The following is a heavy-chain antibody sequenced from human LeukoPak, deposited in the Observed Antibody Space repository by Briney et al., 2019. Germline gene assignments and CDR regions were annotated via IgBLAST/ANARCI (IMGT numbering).Heavy chain of an antibody. CDR2: IRHKADGYTT. Sequence: GGSLRLSCAASGFTFSDYYMSWIRQAPGKGLEWVGRIRHKADGYTTEYAASVKGRFSISRVDSKNSLYLQMNSLKTEDTAVYHCVSVHGWAFDYWGQGALVTVSS. D-gene: IGHD3-10*01. J-gene: IGHJ4*02. V-gene: IGHV3-72*01. CDR1: GFTFSDYY. CDR3: VSVHGWAFDY.